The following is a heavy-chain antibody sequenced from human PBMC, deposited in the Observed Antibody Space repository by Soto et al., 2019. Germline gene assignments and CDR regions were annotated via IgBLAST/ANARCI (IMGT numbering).Heavy chain of an antibody. CDR3: ARHSTTTVVTPGVFNWYFDL. V-gene: IGHV4-39*01. D-gene: IGHD4-17*01. Sequence: SETLSLTCTVSGGSISSSSYCWGWNRQPPGKGLEWIGSIYYSGSTYYNPSLKSRVTISVDTSKNQFSLKLSSVTAADTAVYYCARHSTTTVVTPGVFNWYFDLWGRGTLVTVSS. CDR2: IYYSGST. CDR1: GGSISSSSYC. J-gene: IGHJ2*01.